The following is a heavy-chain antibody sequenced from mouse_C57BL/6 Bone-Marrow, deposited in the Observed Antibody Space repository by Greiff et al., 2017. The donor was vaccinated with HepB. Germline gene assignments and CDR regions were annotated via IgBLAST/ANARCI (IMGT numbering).Heavy chain of an antibody. V-gene: IGHV1-20*01. CDR2: INPYNGDT. Sequence: EVQLQQSGPELVKPGDSVKISCKASGYSFTGYFMNWVMQSHGKSLEWIGRINPYNGDTFYNQKFKGKATLTVDKSSSTAHMELRSLTSEDSAVYYCARGSGSSYDWFAYWGQGTLVTVSA. D-gene: IGHD1-1*01. J-gene: IGHJ3*01. CDR1: GYSFTGYF. CDR3: ARGSGSSYDWFAY.